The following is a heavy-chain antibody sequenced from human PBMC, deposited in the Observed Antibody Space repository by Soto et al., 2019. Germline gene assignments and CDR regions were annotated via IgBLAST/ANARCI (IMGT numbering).Heavy chain of an antibody. V-gene: IGHV3-23*01. CDR3: AKDFDSSGYLSPSFDY. D-gene: IGHD3-22*01. CDR2: ISGSGGST. J-gene: IGHJ4*02. Sequence: PGGSLRLSCAASGFTFSSYAMSWVRQAPGKRLEWVSAISGSGGSTYYADSVKGRFTISRDNSKNTLYLQMNSLRAEDTAVYYCAKDFDSSGYLSPSFDYWGQGTLVTVYS. CDR1: GFTFSSYA.